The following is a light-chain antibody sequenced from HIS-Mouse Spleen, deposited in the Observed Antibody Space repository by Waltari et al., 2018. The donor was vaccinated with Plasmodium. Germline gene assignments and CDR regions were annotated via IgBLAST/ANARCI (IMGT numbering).Light chain of an antibody. J-gene: IGKJ4*01. Sequence: ETVLTQSPGTLSLSPGERSTLSCRASQSVSSIYLAWYQQKPGQAPRLLIYGASSRATGIPDRFSGSGSVTDFTLTISRLEPEDFAVYYCQQYGSSPLTFGGGTKVEIK. CDR2: GAS. V-gene: IGKV3-20*01. CDR1: QSVSSIY. CDR3: QQYGSSPLT.